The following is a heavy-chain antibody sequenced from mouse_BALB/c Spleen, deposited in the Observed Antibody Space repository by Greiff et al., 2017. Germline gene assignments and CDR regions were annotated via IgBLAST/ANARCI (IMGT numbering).Heavy chain of an antibody. J-gene: IGHJ3*01. V-gene: IGHV5-4*02. CDR2: ISDGGSYT. CDR3: AGGTTSAWFAY. Sequence: VESGGGLVKPGGSLKLSCAASGFTFSDYYMYWVRQTPEKRLEWVATISDGGSYTYYPDSVKGRFTISRDNAKNNLYLQMSSLKSEDTAMYYCAGGTTSAWFAYWGQGTLVTVSA. CDR1: GFTFSDYY. D-gene: IGHD2-14*01.